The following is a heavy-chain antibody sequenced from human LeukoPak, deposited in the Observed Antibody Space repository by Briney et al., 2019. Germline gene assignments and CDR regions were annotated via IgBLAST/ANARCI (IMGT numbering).Heavy chain of an antibody. CDR3: ARGVIYDSSGNDAFDI. Sequence: SQTLSLTCAISGDSVSSNSAAWNWIRQSPSRGLEWLGRTYYRSKWYNDYAVSVKSRITINPDTSKNQFSLQLNSVTPEDTAVYYCARGVIYDSSGNDAFDIWGQGTMVTVSS. V-gene: IGHV6-1*01. CDR1: GDSVSSNSAA. D-gene: IGHD3-22*01. J-gene: IGHJ3*02. CDR2: TYYRSKWYN.